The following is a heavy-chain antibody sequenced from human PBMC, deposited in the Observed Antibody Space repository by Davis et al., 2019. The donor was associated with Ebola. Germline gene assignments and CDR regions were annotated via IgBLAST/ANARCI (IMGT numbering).Heavy chain of an antibody. CDR3: ATAGYCAATTCYFPD. J-gene: IGHJ4*02. CDR1: EYPLTEIS. CDR2: FDPDVGAP. D-gene: IGHD2-2*01. Sequence: ASVKVSCKVSEYPLTEISMHWVRQAPGKGLEWMGGFDPDVGAPVYAQRYQGRVTMTEDTSTDTAYMELDNLTFDDTAVYFCATAGYCAATTCYFPDWGQGTLVTVSS. V-gene: IGHV1-24*01.